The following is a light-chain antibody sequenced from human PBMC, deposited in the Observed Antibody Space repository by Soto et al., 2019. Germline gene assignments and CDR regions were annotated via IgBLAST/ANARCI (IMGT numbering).Light chain of an antibody. J-gene: IGKJ4*01. CDR3: QQSYSTPLT. CDR1: LNIGYY. V-gene: IGKV1-39*01. CDR2: ATS. Sequence: DFQMTQSPSSLSAPVGARVGITCRASLNIGYYLNWYQQKPGKAPNLLICATSSLQTGVPSRFSGSGSGTDFTLTISSLQPEDLATYYCQQSYSTPLTFGGGTKVEVK.